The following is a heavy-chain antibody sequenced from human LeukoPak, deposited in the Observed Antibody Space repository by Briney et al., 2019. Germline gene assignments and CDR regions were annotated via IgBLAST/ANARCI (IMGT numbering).Heavy chain of an antibody. CDR3: ARPQNSGYVSYGMDV. Sequence: ASVKVSCKASGYTFTSYYMHWVRQAPGQGLEWMGIINPSGGSTSYAQKFQGRVTMTRDTSTSTVYMELSSLRSEDTAVYYCARPQNSGYVSYGMDVWGQGTTVTVSS. V-gene: IGHV1-46*01. CDR1: GYTFTSYY. CDR2: INPSGGST. D-gene: IGHD5-12*01. J-gene: IGHJ6*02.